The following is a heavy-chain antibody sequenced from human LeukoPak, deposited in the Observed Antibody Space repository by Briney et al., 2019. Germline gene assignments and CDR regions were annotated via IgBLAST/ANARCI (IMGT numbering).Heavy chain of an antibody. J-gene: IGHJ3*02. CDR2: INGESTFK. CDR1: VFSFSSPG. V-gene: IGHV3-21*01. CDR3: ARLLKRYCSGGSCYFDDAFDI. D-gene: IGHD2-15*01. Sequence: SGGSLRLSCTASVFSFSSPGMNWVRQAPGKGLEWVSSINGESTFKVYADSVKGRFTISGDNAKNSLYLQMDSLRAEDTAVYYCARLLKRYCSGGSCYFDDAFDIWGQGTMVTVSS.